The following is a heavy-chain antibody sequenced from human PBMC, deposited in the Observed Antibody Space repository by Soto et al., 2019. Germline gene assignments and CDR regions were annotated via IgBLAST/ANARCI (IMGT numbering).Heavy chain of an antibody. J-gene: IGHJ6*02. CDR1: GGSISGYY. V-gene: IGHV4-59*08. CDR3: ARLPYTAMPYYYGMDV. D-gene: IGHD5-18*01. Sequence: SETLSLTCTVFGGSISGYYWSWIRQPPGKGLEWIGYIYYSGSTNYNPSLKSRVTISVDTSKNQFSLKLSSVTAADTAVYYCARLPYTAMPYYYGMDVWGQGTTVTVSS. CDR2: IYYSGST.